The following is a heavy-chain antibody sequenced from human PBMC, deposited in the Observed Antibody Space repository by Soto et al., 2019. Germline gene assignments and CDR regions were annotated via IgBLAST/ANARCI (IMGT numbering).Heavy chain of an antibody. V-gene: IGHV4-34*01. J-gene: IGHJ4*02. CDR3: ARGPWTPIYYYDSSGYYPPNYFDY. Sequence: SETLSLTCAVYGGSFSGYYWSWIRQPPGKGLEWIGEINHSGSTNYNPSLKSRVTISVDTSKNQFSLKLSSVTAADTAVYYCARGPWTPIYYYDSSGYYPPNYFDYWGQGTLVTVSS. D-gene: IGHD3-22*01. CDR1: GGSFSGYY. CDR2: INHSGST.